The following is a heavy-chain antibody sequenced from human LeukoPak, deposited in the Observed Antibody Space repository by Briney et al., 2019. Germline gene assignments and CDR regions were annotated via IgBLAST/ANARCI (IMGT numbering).Heavy chain of an antibody. CDR1: GGSFSGYY. D-gene: IGHD3-16*01. Sequence: SETLSLTCAVYGGSFSGYYWSWIRQPPGKGLEWIGEINHSGSTNYNPSLKSRVTISGDTSKKQFSLKLSSMTAADTAVYYCARSFWGYYMDIWGKGTTVTISS. CDR2: INHSGST. CDR3: ARSFWGYYMDI. V-gene: IGHV4-34*01. J-gene: IGHJ6*03.